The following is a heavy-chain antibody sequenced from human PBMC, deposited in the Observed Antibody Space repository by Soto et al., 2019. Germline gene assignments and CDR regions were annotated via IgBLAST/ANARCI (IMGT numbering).Heavy chain of an antibody. CDR2: ISYDGSNK. D-gene: IGHD3-22*01. CDR1: GFTSSSYG. Sequence: HPGGSLRLSCAASGFTSSSYGMHWVRQAPGKGLEWVAVISYDGSNKYYADSVKGRFTISRDNSKNTLYLQMNSLRAEDTAVYYCAKDQDDSSGYWGTYFDYWGQGTLVTVSS. CDR3: AKDQDDSSGYWGTYFDY. J-gene: IGHJ4*02. V-gene: IGHV3-30*18.